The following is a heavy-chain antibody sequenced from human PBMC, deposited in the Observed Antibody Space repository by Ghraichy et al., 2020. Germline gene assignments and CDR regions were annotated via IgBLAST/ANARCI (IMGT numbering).Heavy chain of an antibody. Sequence: GESLNISCAASGFTFSSYAMSWVRQAPGKGLEWVSAISGSGGSTYYADSVKGRFTISRDNSKNTLYLQMNSLRAEDTAVYYCAKGIRFLEWFNYGMDVWGQGTTVTVSS. CDR1: GFTFSSYA. V-gene: IGHV3-23*01. J-gene: IGHJ6*02. CDR2: ISGSGGST. CDR3: AKGIRFLEWFNYGMDV. D-gene: IGHD3-3*01.